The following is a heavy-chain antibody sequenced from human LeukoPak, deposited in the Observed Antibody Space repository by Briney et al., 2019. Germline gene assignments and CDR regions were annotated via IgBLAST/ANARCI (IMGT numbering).Heavy chain of an antibody. CDR1: GFTFGKYW. CDR2: IKLDGSEK. D-gene: IGHD3-3*01. V-gene: IGHV3-7*03. CDR3: ARDQYDTWSRRGNFDS. J-gene: IGHJ4*02. Sequence: GGSLRLSCVASGFTFGKYWMSWVRQAPGKGLEWVANIKLDGSEKNYVDSVKGRFTISRDNTKNSLYPQMNSLRAEDTAVFYCARDQYDTWSRRGNFDSWGQGTLVIVSS.